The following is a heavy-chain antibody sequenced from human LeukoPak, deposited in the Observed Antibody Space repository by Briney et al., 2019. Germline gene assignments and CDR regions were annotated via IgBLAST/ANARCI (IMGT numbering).Heavy chain of an antibody. CDR1: GFTVSSNY. CDR3: ERDLSTGQGAMNDY. Sequence: GGSLRLSCAASGFTVSSNYMSWVRQAPGKGLEWVSVIYSGGSTYYADSVKGRFTISRDNSKNTLYLQMNSLRAEDTAVYYCERDLSTGQGAMNDYWAQGPLVTVSS. J-gene: IGHJ4*02. V-gene: IGHV3-66*01. CDR2: IYSGGST. D-gene: IGHD1-26*01.